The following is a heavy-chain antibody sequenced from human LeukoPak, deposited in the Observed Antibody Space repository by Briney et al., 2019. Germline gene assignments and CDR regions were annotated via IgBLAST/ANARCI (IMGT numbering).Heavy chain of an antibody. D-gene: IGHD3-22*01. CDR1: GITLSNYG. Sequence: GGSLRLSCAVSGITLSNYGMTWVRQAPGKGLEWVAGIGGSGGGTNYADSVKGRFTISRDNPKNTLYLQMNSLRAEDTAVYFCAKRGVVIRVILVGFHKEAYYFDSWGQGALVTVSS. CDR2: IGGSGGGT. J-gene: IGHJ4*02. CDR3: AKRGVVIRVILVGFHKEAYYFDS. V-gene: IGHV3-23*01.